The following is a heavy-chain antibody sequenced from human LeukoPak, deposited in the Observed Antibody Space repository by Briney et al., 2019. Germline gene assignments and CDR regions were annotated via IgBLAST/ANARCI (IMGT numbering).Heavy chain of an antibody. J-gene: IGHJ4*02. Sequence: GGSLRLSCAASGFTFSSYGMHWVRQAPGKGLEWVAFIRYDGSNKYYADSVRGRFTISRDNSKNTLYLQMNSLRAEDTAVYYCAKDPTTEPFVWGQGTLVTVSS. D-gene: IGHD4-17*01. CDR1: GFTFSSYG. V-gene: IGHV3-30*02. CDR2: IRYDGSNK. CDR3: AKDPTTEPFV.